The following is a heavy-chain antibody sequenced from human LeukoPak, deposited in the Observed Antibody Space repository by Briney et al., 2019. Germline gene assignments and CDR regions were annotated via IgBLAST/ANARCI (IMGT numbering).Heavy chain of an antibody. CDR1: GGSISSSSYY. V-gene: IGHV4-61*01. CDR2: IYYSGST. D-gene: IGHD6-6*01. Sequence: PSETLSLTCTVSGGSISSSSYYWSWIRQPPGKGLEWIGYIYYSGSTNYNPSLKSRVTISVDTSKNQFSLKLSSVTAADTAVYYCARNRQLVRHYYYYYYMDVWGKGTTVSVSS. J-gene: IGHJ6*03. CDR3: ARNRQLVRHYYYYYYMDV.